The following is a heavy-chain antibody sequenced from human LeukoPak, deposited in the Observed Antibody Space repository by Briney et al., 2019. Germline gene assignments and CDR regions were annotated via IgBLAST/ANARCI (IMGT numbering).Heavy chain of an antibody. D-gene: IGHD5-24*01. V-gene: IGHV3-23*01. CDR3: AKDWEDGWPYYFDY. J-gene: IGHJ4*02. CDR2: INNNGDKT. Sequence: GGSLRLPCSASGFNFNNYAINWVCQAPGKGLERVTGINNNGDKTFYADSVKGRFTISRDNSNNMLYLQMNSLRAEDTAIYYCAKDWEDGWPYYFDYWGQGTLVTVSS. CDR1: GFNFNNYA.